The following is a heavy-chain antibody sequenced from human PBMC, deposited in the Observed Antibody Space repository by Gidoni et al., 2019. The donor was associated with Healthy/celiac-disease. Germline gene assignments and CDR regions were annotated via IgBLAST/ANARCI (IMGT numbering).Heavy chain of an antibody. D-gene: IGHD6-6*01. V-gene: IGHV6-1*01. J-gene: IGHJ5*02. CDR2: TYYRSKWYN. CDR1: GDSVSSNSAA. Sequence: QVQLQQSGPGLVKPSQTLSLTCAISGDSVSSNSAAWNWIRQSPSRGLEWLGRTYYRSKWYNDYAVSVKSRITINPDTSKNQFSLQLNSVTPEDTAVYYCAREGLYSSSSEPYNWFDPWGQGTLVTVSS. CDR3: AREGLYSSSSEPYNWFDP.